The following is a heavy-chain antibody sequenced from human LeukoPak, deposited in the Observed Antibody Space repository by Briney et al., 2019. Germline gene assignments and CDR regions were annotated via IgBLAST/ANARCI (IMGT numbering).Heavy chain of an antibody. CDR1: GFTFSSYW. CDR3: AKDRCSNGIGCYYYYTDV. D-gene: IGHD2-8*01. J-gene: IGHJ6*03. CDR2: IQNDGSNE. V-gene: IGHV3-30*02. Sequence: PGGSLRLSCAASGFTFSSYWMSWVRQAPGKGLEWVAYIQNDGSNEQYADSVKGRFSISRDSSKNILYLQMNSLRAEDTAVYYCAKDRCSNGIGCYYYYTDVWGKGTTVTISS.